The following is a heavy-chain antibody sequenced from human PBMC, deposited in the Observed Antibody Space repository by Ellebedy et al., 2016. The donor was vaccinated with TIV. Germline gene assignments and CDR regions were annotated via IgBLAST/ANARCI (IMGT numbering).Heavy chain of an antibody. CDR1: GGSISSYY. Sequence: MPGGSLRLSCTVSGGSISSYYWSWIRQPPGKGLEWIGYIYYSGSTNYNPSLKSRVTISVDTSKNQFSLKLSSVTAADTAVYYCARAISPTTPGNWFDPWGQGTLVTVSS. V-gene: IGHV4-59*08. J-gene: IGHJ5*02. CDR2: IYYSGST. D-gene: IGHD4-17*01. CDR3: ARAISPTTPGNWFDP.